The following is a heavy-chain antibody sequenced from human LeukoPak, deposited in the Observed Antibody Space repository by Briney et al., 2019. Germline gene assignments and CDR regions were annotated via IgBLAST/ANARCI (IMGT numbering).Heavy chain of an antibody. J-gene: IGHJ4*02. D-gene: IGHD6-19*01. CDR2: IQHDGNKE. CDR1: GFTFSSHG. V-gene: IGHV3-30*02. Sequence: PGGSLRLSCVVSGFTFSSHGMRWVRQAPGKGLQWVAFIQHDGNKEYYVDSVKGRFTISRDNYKNTVYLEMNSLRAEDTAVYYCAKDPGTNGWSYFDYWGQGTLVTVSS. CDR3: AKDPGTNGWSYFDY.